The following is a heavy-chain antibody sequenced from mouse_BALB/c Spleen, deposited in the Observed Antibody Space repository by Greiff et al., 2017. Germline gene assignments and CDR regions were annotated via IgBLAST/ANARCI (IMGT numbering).Heavy chain of an antibody. V-gene: IGHV5-6-3*01. CDR3: ARDLSAWFAY. CDR2: INSNGGST. CDR1: GFTFSSYG. Sequence: DVKLVESGGGLVQPGGSLKLSCAASGFTFSSYGMSWVRQTPDKRLELVATINSNGGSTYYPDSVKGRFTISRDNAKNTLYLQMSSLKSEDTAMYYCARDLSAWFAYWGQGTLVTVSA. J-gene: IGHJ3*01.